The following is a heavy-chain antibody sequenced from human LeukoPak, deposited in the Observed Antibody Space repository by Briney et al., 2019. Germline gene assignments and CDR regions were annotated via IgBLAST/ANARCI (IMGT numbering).Heavy chain of an antibody. Sequence: PGGSLRLSCAASGFTFSSYAMHWVRQAPGKGLEWVAVISYDGSNKYYADSVKGRFTISRDNSKNTLYLQMNSLRAEDTAVYYCAKDREQLRFLEWLFDYWGQGTLVTVSS. J-gene: IGHJ4*02. V-gene: IGHV3-30-3*01. CDR2: ISYDGSNK. D-gene: IGHD3-3*01. CDR3: AKDREQLRFLEWLFDY. CDR1: GFTFSSYA.